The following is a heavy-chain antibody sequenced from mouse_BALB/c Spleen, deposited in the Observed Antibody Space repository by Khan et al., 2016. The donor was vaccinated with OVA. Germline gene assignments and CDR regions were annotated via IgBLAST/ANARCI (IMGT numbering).Heavy chain of an antibody. D-gene: IGHD1-1*01. CDR2: ISSGGSYT. V-gene: IGHV5-9-3*01. Sequence: EVELVESGGGLVKPGESLKLSCAASGLTFSRYSMSWVRQTPEKRLEWVASISSGGSYTYYPDNVKGRFTLSRDNATNTLYLHMSSLRSEDTAIDNCAIHEDYNGNRPYFDYWGQGTTLTVSS. CDR1: GLTFSRYS. J-gene: IGHJ2*01. CDR3: AIHEDYNGNRPYFDY.